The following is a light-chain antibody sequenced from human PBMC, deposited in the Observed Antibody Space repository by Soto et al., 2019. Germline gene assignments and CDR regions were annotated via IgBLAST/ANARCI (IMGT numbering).Light chain of an antibody. Sequence: EIVLTQSPATLSLSPGERATLSCRASQSVSSNLAWYQQKPGQAPRLLIYGASSRATGIPDRFSGSGSGADFTLTISRLEPEDFAVYYCQQYLGSPGITFGQGTKVDIK. V-gene: IGKV3-20*01. CDR1: QSVSSN. CDR2: GAS. J-gene: IGKJ1*01. CDR3: QQYLGSPGIT.